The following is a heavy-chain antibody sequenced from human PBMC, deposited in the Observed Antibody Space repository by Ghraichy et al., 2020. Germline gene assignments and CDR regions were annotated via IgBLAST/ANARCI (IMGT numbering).Heavy chain of an antibody. CDR2: ISSSSRTI. V-gene: IGHV3-48*02. Sequence: GGSLRLSCAASGFTFSTYNMNWVRQAPGKGLEWVSYISSSSRTIYYADSVKGRLTISRDNAKNSLYLQMNSLRDEDTAVYYCARSQLLWFGAGYWGQGTLVTVSS. D-gene: IGHD3-10*01. CDR3: ARSQLLWFGAGY. J-gene: IGHJ4*02. CDR1: GFTFSTYN.